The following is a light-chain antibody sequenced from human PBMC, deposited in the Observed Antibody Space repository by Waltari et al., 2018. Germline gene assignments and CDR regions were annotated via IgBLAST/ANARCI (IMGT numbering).Light chain of an antibody. CDR1: HSVSNF. CDR2: EAS. V-gene: IGKV3-11*01. Sequence: EIVLTQSPATLSLSQGERATLSCRASHSVSNFLAWYQRKPGQAPRLLIYEASKRATGIPARFSGSVSGTDFTLTISSLEPEDFAVYYCQQRANWPPLTFGGGTKVEIK. J-gene: IGKJ4*01. CDR3: QQRANWPPLT.